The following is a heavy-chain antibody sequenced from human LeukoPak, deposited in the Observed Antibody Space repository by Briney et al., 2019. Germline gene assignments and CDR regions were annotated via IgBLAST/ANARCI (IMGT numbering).Heavy chain of an antibody. Sequence: GGSLRLSCAASGFTFNSYWMNWVRQAPGKGLEWVANIKQDGSEKYYVDSVKGRFTISRDDAENSLYLQMNSLRAEDTAVYYCATSRTFDYWGQGTLVTVSS. V-gene: IGHV3-7*01. J-gene: IGHJ4*02. CDR1: GFTFNSYW. CDR3: ATSRTFDY. D-gene: IGHD1-7*01. CDR2: IKQDGSEK.